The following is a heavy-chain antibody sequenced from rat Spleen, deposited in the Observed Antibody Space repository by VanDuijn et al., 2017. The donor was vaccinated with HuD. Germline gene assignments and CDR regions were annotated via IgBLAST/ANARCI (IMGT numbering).Heavy chain of an antibody. CDR3: ARRHYGYTDYFDY. CDR1: GFTFSNYY. V-gene: IGHV5-27*01. CDR2: ISTDGDTT. J-gene: IGHJ2*01. D-gene: IGHD1-9*01. Sequence: EVQLVESGGGLVQPGRSLKLSCAASGFTFSNYYMAWVRQAPTKGLEWVAYISTDGDTTHYRDSVKGRFTISRDNAKSTLSLQMDSLRSEDTATYYCARRHYGYTDYFDYWGQGVMVTVSS.